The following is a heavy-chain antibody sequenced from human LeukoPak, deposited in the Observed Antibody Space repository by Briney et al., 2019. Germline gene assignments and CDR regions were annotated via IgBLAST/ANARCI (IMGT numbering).Heavy chain of an antibody. V-gene: IGHV3-23*01. CDR1: GFTFSSYA. D-gene: IGHD3-22*01. Sequence: GGSLRLSCAASGFTFSSYAMSWVRQAPGKGLEWVSAISGSGGSTYYADSVKGRFTISRDNSKNTLYLQMSSLRAEDTAVYYCAKDWPDYYDSSGYYDYWGQGTLVTVSS. J-gene: IGHJ4*02. CDR3: AKDWPDYYDSSGYYDY. CDR2: ISGSGGST.